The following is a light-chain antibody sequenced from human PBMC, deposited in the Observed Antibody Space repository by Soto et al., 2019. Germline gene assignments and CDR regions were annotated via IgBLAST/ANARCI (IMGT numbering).Light chain of an antibody. J-gene: IGKJ1*01. V-gene: IGKV1-5*03. CDR1: QSISSW. Sequence: DIQMTQSPSTLSASVGDRVTITCRASQSISSWLAWYQQKPGKAPKLLIYKASNLETGVPSRFTGSGSGTEFTLTISSLQPDDLATYYCLQDQSYWTFGQGTKVAVK. CDR2: KAS. CDR3: LQDQSYWT.